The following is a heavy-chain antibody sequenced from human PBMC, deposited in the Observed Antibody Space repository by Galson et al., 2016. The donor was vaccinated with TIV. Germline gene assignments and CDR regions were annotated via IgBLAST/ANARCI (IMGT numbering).Heavy chain of an antibody. V-gene: IGHV1-69*15. CDR3: ARGEYYYGSGKGFDP. J-gene: IGHJ5*02. CDR1: GGIFRSYA. D-gene: IGHD3-10*01. CDR2: IIAIFGTA. Sequence: SCKASGGIFRSYAISWVRQAPGQGLEWMGRIIAIFGTADYAQKFQGRVTITADESTSTAYMELSSLTSDDTAVYYCARGEYYYGSGKGFDPWGQGTPVTVSS.